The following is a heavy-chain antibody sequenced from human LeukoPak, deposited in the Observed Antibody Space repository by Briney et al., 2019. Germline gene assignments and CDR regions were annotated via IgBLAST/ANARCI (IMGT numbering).Heavy chain of an antibody. CDR2: INPSGGST. V-gene: IGHV1-46*01. J-gene: IGHJ3*02. Sequence: ASVKVSCKASGYTFTSYYMHWVRQAPGQGPEWMGIINPSGGSTSYAQKFQGRVTMTRDMSTSTVYMELSSLRAEDTAVYYCAKGVMVWFAHDAFDIWGQGTMVTVSS. D-gene: IGHD3-3*01. CDR3: AKGVMVWFAHDAFDI. CDR1: GYTFTSYY.